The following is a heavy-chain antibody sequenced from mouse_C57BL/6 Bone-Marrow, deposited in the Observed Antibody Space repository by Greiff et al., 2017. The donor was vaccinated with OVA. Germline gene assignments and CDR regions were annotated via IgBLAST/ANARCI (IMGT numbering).Heavy chain of an antibody. J-gene: IGHJ1*03. V-gene: IGHV3-6*01. CDR3: ARDRPYYYGSNWYFDV. CDR2: ISYDGSN. Sequence: DVQLQESGPGLVKPSQSLSLTCSVTGYSITSGYYWNWIRQFPGNKLEWMGYISYDGSNNYNPSLKNRISITRDTSKNQFFLKWNSVTTEDTATYYCARDRPYYYGSNWYFDVWGTGTTVTVSS. D-gene: IGHD1-1*01. CDR1: GYSITSGYY.